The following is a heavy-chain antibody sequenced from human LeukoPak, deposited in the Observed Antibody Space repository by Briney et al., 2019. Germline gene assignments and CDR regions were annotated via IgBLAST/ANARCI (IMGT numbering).Heavy chain of an antibody. Sequence: GGSLRLSCAASGFTFRTYAMSWVRQAPGKGLEWVSAISGSGGSTYYADSVKGRFTISRDNSKNTLYLQMNSLRAEDTAVYYCAKDRLQSSSGYLFDYWGQGTLVTVSS. D-gene: IGHD3-22*01. J-gene: IGHJ4*02. V-gene: IGHV3-23*01. CDR2: ISGSGGST. CDR3: AKDRLQSSSGYLFDY. CDR1: GFTFRTYA.